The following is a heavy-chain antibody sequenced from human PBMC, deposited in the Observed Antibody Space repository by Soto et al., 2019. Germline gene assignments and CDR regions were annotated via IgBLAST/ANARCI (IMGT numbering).Heavy chain of an antibody. CDR3: AKDNQYSSGWDY. J-gene: IGHJ4*02. D-gene: IGHD6-19*01. CDR2: ISYDGSNK. CDR1: GFTFSSYG. V-gene: IGHV3-30*18. Sequence: QVQLVESGGGVVQPGRSLRLSCAASGFTFSSYGMPWVRQAPGKGLEWVAVISYDGSNKYYADSVKGRFTISRDNSKNTLYLQMNSLRAEDTAVYYCAKDNQYSSGWDYWGQGTLVTVSS.